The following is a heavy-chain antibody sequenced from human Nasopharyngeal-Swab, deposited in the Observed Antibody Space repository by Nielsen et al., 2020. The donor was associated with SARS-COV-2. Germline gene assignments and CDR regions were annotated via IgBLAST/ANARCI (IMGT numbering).Heavy chain of an antibody. J-gene: IGHJ6*02. CDR2: IYYSGST. CDR3: ARDRVVPAAMWAYYYYYGMDV. V-gene: IGHV4-31*02. D-gene: IGHD2-2*01. Sequence: WIRQPPGKGLEWIGYIYYSGSTYYNPSLKSRVTISVDTSKNQFSLKLSSVTAADTAVYYCARDRVVPAAMWAYYYYYGMDVWAKGPRSPSP.